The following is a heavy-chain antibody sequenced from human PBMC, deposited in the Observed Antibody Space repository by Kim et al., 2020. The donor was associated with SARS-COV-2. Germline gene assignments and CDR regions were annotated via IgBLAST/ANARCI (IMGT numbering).Heavy chain of an antibody. J-gene: IGHJ4*02. V-gene: IGHV5-51*01. D-gene: IGHD3-16*01. CDR3: ARSAGPYDYYFDY. Sequence: RSSPSFRGKVTLSADKSTTTAYLQWSSLKASDTAMYYCARSAGPYDYYFDYWGQGTLVTVSS.